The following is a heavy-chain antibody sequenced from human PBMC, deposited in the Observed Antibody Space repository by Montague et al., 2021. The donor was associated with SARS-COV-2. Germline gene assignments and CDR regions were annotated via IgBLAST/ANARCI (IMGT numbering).Heavy chain of an antibody. CDR3: ARNPGDTIFGVVRYPGGFDY. CDR1: GGSISSYY. CDR2: SYYSGST. Sequence: SETLFLTCTVSGGSISSYYWSWIRQPPGKGLEWIGYSYYSGSTNYNPSLKSRVTISVDTSKNQFSLKLSSVTAADTAVYYCARNPGDTIFGVVRYPGGFDYWGRGTLVTVSS. D-gene: IGHD3-3*01. J-gene: IGHJ4*02. V-gene: IGHV4-59*08.